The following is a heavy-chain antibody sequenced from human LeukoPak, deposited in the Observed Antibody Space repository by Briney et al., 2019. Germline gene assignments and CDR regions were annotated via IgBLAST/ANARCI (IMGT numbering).Heavy chain of an antibody. CDR2: IIPIFGTA. CDR3: ARDPLNSSSWYSWFDP. D-gene: IGHD6-13*01. J-gene: IGHJ5*02. Sequence: ASVKVSCKASGGTFSSYAISWVRQAPGQGLEWMGGIIPIFGTASYAQKFQGRVTITADISTSTAYMELSSLRSEDTAVYYCARDPLNSSSWYSWFDPWGQGTLVTVSS. CDR1: GGTFSSYA. V-gene: IGHV1-69*06.